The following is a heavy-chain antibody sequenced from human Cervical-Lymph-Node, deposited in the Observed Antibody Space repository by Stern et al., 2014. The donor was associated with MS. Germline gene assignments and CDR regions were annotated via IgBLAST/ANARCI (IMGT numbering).Heavy chain of an antibody. CDR2: INITGGRT. CDR1: GYIFTSHY. CDR3: ARDGVSGWYFDF. D-gene: IGHD6-19*01. V-gene: IGHV1-46*01. Sequence: QLVQSGAEVKKPGASVKVSCKASGYIFTSHYMHWVRQAPGQGLEWMGIINITGGRTSYAQKFQGRLTMTRDTSTSTVYMELSSLRSEDTAVYYCARDGVSGWYFDFWGQGTLVTVSS. J-gene: IGHJ4*02.